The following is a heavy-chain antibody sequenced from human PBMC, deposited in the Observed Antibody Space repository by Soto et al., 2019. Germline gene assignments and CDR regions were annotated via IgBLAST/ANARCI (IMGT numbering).Heavy chain of an antibody. CDR3: ARAFTVVYALGFDP. D-gene: IGHD2-8*02. V-gene: IGHV1-3*01. Sequence: GASVKVSCKASGYTFTSYAMHWVRQAPGQRLEWMGWINAGNGNTKYSQKFQGRVTITRDTSASTAYMELSSLRSEDTAVYYCARAFTVVYALGFDPWGQGTLVTVSS. CDR1: GYTFTSYA. CDR2: INAGNGNT. J-gene: IGHJ5*02.